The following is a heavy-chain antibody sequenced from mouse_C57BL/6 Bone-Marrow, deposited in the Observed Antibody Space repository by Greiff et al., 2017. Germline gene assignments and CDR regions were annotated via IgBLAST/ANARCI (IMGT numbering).Heavy chain of an antibody. CDR1: GFTFSDYG. D-gene: IGHD1-1*01. CDR2: ISSGSSTI. CDR3: ARREATTVLDY. Sequence: EVKLVESGGGLVKPGGSLKLSCAASGFTFSDYGMHWVRQAPEKGLEWVAYISSGSSTIYYADTVKGRFTISRDNAKNTLFLQMTSLRSEDTAMYYCARREATTVLDYWGQGTTLTVSS. J-gene: IGHJ2*01. V-gene: IGHV5-17*01.